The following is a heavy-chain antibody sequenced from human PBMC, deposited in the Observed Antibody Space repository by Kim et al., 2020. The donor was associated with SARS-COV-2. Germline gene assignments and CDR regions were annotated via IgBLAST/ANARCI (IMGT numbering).Heavy chain of an antibody. CDR3: AREYITADGKEEHEY. J-gene: IGHJ4*02. Sequence: ASAKVSCKASGYTSTVFYIHWVRQAPGQGLEWMGIIDPRNSWTQYAQSLQGRLTVSRDTSTSTVYMELSSLRSDDTAVHYCAREYITADGKEEHEYSCQG. D-gene: IGHD6-13*01. V-gene: IGHV1-46*01. CDR2: IDPRNSWT. CDR1: GYTSTVFY.